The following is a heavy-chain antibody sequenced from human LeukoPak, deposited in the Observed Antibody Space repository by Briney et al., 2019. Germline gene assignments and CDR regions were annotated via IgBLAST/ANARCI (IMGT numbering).Heavy chain of an antibody. CDR3: ARLAGSRPPWYLDL. D-gene: IGHD6-19*01. Sequence: PGGSLRLSCAASGFTFSSYAMNWVRQAPGKGLEWVSGISGSGGTTYYADSVQGRFTISRDNSKNTLYVQMNSLRADDTAVYYCARLAGSRPPWYLDLWGRGTLVTVSS. CDR1: GFTFSSYA. J-gene: IGHJ2*01. V-gene: IGHV3-23*01. CDR2: ISGSGGTT.